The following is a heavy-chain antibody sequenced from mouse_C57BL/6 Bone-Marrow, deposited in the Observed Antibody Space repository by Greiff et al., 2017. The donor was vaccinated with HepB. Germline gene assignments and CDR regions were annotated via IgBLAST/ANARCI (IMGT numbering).Heavy chain of an antibody. CDR2: FHPYNDDT. J-gene: IGHJ2*01. CDR1: GYTFTTYP. D-gene: IGHD1-1*01. Sequence: VKLQESGAELVKPGASVKMSCKASGYTFTTYPIEWMKQNHGKSLEWIGNFHPYNDDTKYNEKFKGKATLTVEKSSSTVYLELSRLTSDESAVYYCARRGYGSSYYFDYWGQGTTLTVSS. CDR3: ARRGYGSSYYFDY. V-gene: IGHV1-47*01.